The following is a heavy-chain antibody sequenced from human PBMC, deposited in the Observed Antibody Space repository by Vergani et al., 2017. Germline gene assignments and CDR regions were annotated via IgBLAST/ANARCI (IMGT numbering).Heavy chain of an antibody. CDR2: INHSGST. Sequence: QVQLQQWGAGMLKPSETLSLTCAVYGGSFSGYYWSWIRQPPGKGLEWIGEINHSGSTTYNPSLKSRVTISVDTSKNQFSLKLSSVTAADTAVYFCARHSTVEWLVKLGWIDPWGQGILVTVSS. J-gene: IGHJ5*02. CDR3: ARHSTVEWLVKLGWIDP. CDR1: GGSFSGYY. V-gene: IGHV4-34*01. D-gene: IGHD6-19*01.